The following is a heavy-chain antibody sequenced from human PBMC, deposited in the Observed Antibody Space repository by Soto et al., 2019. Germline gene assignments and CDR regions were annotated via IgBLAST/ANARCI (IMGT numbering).Heavy chain of an antibody. CDR2: ISYDGSDK. CDR1: GFTFSSYG. J-gene: IGHJ4*02. V-gene: IGHV3-30*18. Sequence: QPGGSLRLSCAASGFTFSSYGMHWVRQAPGKGLEWVAVISYDGSDKYYADSVKGRFTISRDNSKDTLYLQINSLRAEDTAVYYCAKDDGHCSGGSCYTLVNYWGQGTLVTVSS. D-gene: IGHD2-15*01. CDR3: AKDDGHCSGGSCYTLVNY.